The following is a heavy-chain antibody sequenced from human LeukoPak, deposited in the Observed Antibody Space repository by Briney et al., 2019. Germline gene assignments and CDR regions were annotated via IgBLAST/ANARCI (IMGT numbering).Heavy chain of an antibody. CDR3: ARTLGCSSTSCKGWFDP. CDR2: MNPNSGNT. V-gene: IGHV1-8*03. J-gene: IGHJ5*02. CDR1: GYTFTGYD. Sequence: ASVKVSCKASGYTFTGYDINWVRQATGQGLEWMGWMNPNSGNTGYAQKFQGRVTITRNTSISTAYMELSSLRSEDTAVYYCARTLGCSSTSCKGWFDPWGQGTLVTVSS. D-gene: IGHD2-2*01.